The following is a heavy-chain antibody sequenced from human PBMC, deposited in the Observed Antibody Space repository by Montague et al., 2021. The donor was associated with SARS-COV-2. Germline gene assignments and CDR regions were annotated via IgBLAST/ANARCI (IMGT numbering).Heavy chain of an antibody. V-gene: IGHV4-39*01. Sequence: SETLSLTCTVSGGSISSSSYYWGWIRQPPGKGLEWIGSIFYSGSTDYNPSLKGRVTISVDTSKNQSSLKLSSVTAADTAVYYCASMVRAQVYYFDYWGQGTLVTVSS. CDR3: ASMVRAQVYYFDY. CDR1: GGSISSSSYY. J-gene: IGHJ4*02. CDR2: IFYSGST. D-gene: IGHD3-10*01.